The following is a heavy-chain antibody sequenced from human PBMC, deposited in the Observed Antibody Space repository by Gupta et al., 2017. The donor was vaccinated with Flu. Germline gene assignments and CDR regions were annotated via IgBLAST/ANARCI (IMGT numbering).Heavy chain of an antibody. CDR1: GFSFDDYT. J-gene: IGHJ4*02. CDR3: ARGPHYFEH. CDR2: ISWNSVYK. Sequence: EVQLAASGGGWVQPGRSLRLSCVTSGFSFDDYTRHWVRQTPGKGLEWVSGISWNSVYKGYAESVKGRFIVSRDNAKNSLYLQMNSPRSEDTALYYCARGPHYFEHWGQGSLVTVSS. V-gene: IGHV3-9*01.